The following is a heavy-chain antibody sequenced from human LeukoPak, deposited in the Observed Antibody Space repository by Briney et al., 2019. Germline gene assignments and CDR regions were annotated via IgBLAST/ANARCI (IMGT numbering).Heavy chain of an antibody. CDR3: ARGSCSSSSCYERLNGLDV. Sequence: GGSLRLSGAVSGFTFSNYDMHWVRQATGKGLEWVSAFHTAGDTHYSGSVKGRFATSRENAKNSFYLQMNNLRAGDTAVYYCARGSCSSSSCYERLNGLDVWGQETPVTVSS. J-gene: IGHJ6*02. CDR2: FHTAGDT. V-gene: IGHV3-13*01. D-gene: IGHD2-2*01. CDR1: GFTFSNYD.